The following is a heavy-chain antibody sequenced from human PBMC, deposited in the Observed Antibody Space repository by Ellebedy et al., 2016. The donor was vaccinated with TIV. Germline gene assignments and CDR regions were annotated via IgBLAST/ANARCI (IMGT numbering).Heavy chain of an antibody. D-gene: IGHD6-13*01. J-gene: IGHJ6*02. V-gene: IGHV1-2*02. CDR1: GYTFTAFY. CDR3: ARVRRGSSGMDV. CDR2: INPDSGST. Sequence: ASVKVSCKTSGYTFTAFYLHWVRQAPGQGLEWMGWINPDSGSTNFAQKFQGRVTMTRDTSVNTAYMELSRLESDDMAVYYCARVRRGSSGMDVWGQGTTVTVS.